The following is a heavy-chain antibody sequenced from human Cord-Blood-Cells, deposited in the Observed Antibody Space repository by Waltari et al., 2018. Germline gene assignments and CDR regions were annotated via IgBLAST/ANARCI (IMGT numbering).Heavy chain of an antibody. Sequence: QLQLQESGSGLVKPSQTLSLTCAVSGGSISSDGYPWSWIRQPPGKGLEWIGYIYHSGSTYYNPSLKSRVTISVDRPKNQFSLKLSSVTAADTAVYYCARVVISSSWFDYWGQGTLVTVSS. V-gene: IGHV4-30-2*01. CDR2: IYHSGST. J-gene: IGHJ4*02. CDR3: ARVVISSSWFDY. CDR1: GGSISSDGYP. D-gene: IGHD6-13*01.